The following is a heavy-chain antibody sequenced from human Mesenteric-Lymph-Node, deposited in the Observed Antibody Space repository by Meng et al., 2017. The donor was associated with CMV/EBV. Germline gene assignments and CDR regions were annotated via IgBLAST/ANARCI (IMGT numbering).Heavy chain of an antibody. V-gene: IGHV3-74*01. CDR2: IKSDGSDH. CDR3: ARDRPGVYYYLDS. D-gene: IGHD5/OR15-5a*01. J-gene: IGHJ4*02. CDR1: GFTFSNDW. Sequence: GESLKISCAASGFTFSNDWMHWVRQTPGEGLLWVSRIKSDGSDHDYADSVRGRFTISRDNARNMLYLQMNSLKVDDTAVYFCARDRPGVYYYLDSWGQGVLVTVSS.